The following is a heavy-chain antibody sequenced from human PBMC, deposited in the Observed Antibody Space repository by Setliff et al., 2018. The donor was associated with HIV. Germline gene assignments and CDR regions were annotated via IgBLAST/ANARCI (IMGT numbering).Heavy chain of an antibody. D-gene: IGHD3-10*01. Sequence: GESLKISCRAFGYNFNTYWIDWVRQMPGKGLEWMGTIYPTDSDTKYNPSFQGRVSISADRSISTAYLQWSSLRASDTAIYYCAKAGGDSWGRGTLVTVSS. CDR3: AKAGGDS. J-gene: IGHJ5*01. CDR2: IYPTDSDT. V-gene: IGHV5-51*01. CDR1: GYNFNTYW.